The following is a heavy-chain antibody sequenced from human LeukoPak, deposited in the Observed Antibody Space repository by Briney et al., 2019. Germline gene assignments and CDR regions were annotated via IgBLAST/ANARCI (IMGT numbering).Heavy chain of an antibody. Sequence: GASLKISCKASGYSFTTYWIGLVRQMPGKVLEWMGTFYPGDSDTRYNPSFQGQVTVSADKSVTTAYLQWSSLKASDTAMYYCARAYGDLLFMDVWGQGTTVTVSS. CDR2: FYPGDSDT. CDR3: ARAYGDLLFMDV. J-gene: IGHJ6*02. D-gene: IGHD4-17*01. V-gene: IGHV5-51*01. CDR1: GYSFTTYW.